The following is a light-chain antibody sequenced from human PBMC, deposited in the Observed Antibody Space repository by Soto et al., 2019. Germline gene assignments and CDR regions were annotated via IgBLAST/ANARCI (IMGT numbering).Light chain of an antibody. Sequence: DIQMTQSPSTLSASVGDRVIITCRASQSIGDWLAWYQQKPGKAPKVLIYDVSMLESGVPSRFSCSGSGTEFTLTINSLQPDDFATYYCQQHNNSPWTFGQGTRVEIK. V-gene: IGKV1-5*01. CDR2: DVS. CDR3: QQHNNSPWT. J-gene: IGKJ1*01. CDR1: QSIGDW.